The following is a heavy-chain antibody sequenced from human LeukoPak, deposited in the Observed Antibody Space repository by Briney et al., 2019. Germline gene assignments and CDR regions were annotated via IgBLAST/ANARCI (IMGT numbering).Heavy chain of an antibody. CDR3: ASGRLTTETAYTYFDY. D-gene: IGHD4-11*01. Sequence: PGGSLRLSCAASGFTFSSYAMSWVRQAPGKGLEWVSAISGSGGSTYYADSVKGRFTISRDNSKNTLYLQMNSLRAEDTAIYYCASGRLTTETAYTYFDYWGQGTLVTVSS. CDR1: GFTFSSYA. CDR2: ISGSGGST. J-gene: IGHJ4*02. V-gene: IGHV3-23*01.